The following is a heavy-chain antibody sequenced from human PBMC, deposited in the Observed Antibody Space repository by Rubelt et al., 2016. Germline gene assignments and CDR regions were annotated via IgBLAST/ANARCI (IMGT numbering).Heavy chain of an antibody. D-gene: IGHD5-24*01. CDR2: IKPNSGGT. CDR1: GYTFTDYF. J-gene: IGHJ4*02. Sequence: QMQLVQSGAEVKKPGASVKVSCKASGYTFTDYFVHWVRQAPGQGLEWMGLIKPNSGGTIYAQNFQGRVTMTRDTSITTFCMELRGLTADDTAVYYCARKLAATAEFDYWGQGALVTVSS. CDR3: ARKLAATAEFDY. V-gene: IGHV1-2*06.